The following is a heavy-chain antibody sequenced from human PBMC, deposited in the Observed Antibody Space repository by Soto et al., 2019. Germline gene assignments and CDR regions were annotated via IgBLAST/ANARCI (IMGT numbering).Heavy chain of an antibody. J-gene: IGHJ6*02. CDR1: GYTFTSYD. Sequence: QVQLVQSGAEVKKPGASVKVSCKASGYTFTSYDINWVRQATGQGLEWMGWMNPNSGNTGYAQKFQGRVTMTRNTSIRTAYMELSSLRSEDTAVYYCARPTYYDFWSGYPPSDGMDVWGQGTTVTVSS. V-gene: IGHV1-8*01. CDR2: MNPNSGNT. CDR3: ARPTYYDFWSGYPPSDGMDV. D-gene: IGHD3-3*01.